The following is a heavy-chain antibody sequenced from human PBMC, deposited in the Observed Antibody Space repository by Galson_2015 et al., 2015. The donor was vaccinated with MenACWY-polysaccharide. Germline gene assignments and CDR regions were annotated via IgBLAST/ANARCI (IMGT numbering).Heavy chain of an antibody. J-gene: IGHJ6*03. CDR1: AFDFNKYV. CDR3: AKGSYRANAVLSYYYYYMDV. CDR2: ITPTGGTP. Sequence: SLRLSCAASAFDFNKYVMNWVRQPPGKGLQWVSSITPTGGTPSYADSVRGRFTITRANPKNTLYLQMNRLGAEDTAVYYCAKGSYRANAVLSYYYYYMDVWGKGTTVTVSS. D-gene: IGHD4/OR15-4a*01. V-gene: IGHV3-23*01.